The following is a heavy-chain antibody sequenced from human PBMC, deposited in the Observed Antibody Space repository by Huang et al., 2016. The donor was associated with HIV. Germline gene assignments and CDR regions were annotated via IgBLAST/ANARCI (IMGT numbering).Heavy chain of an antibody. D-gene: IGHD6-13*01. J-gene: IGHJ4*02. V-gene: IGHV3-21*01. CDR1: GFSLDSFN. CDR2: ISPSSSFI. Sequence: EVQLVDSGGGLVKPGGSLRLSGGASGFSLDSFNMFWVRQTPAKVLQWGGSISPSSSFIEYADSVKGRFSISRDNAKNSLYLQMNSLRGEDTAVYYCVKDRGQQLSPFDSWGQGTLVTVSS. CDR3: VKDRGQQLSPFDS.